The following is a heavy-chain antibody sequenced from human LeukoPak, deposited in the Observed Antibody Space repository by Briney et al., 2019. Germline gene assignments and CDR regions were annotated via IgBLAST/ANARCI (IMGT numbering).Heavy chain of an antibody. J-gene: IGHJ4*02. V-gene: IGHV3-48*01. CDR3: ARVGRITGTTVDY. D-gene: IGHD1-7*01. Sequence: GGSLRLSCAASGFTFSIYSMNWVRQAPGKGLEWVSYVSSSSSTIYYADSVKGRFTISRDNAKNSLYLQMNSLRAEDTAVYYCARVGRITGTTVDYWGQGTLVTVSS. CDR2: VSSSSSTI. CDR1: GFTFSIYS.